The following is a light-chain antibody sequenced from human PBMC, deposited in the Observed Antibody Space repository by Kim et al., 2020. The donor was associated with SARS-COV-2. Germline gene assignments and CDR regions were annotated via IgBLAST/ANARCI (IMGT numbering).Light chain of an antibody. CDR3: QQYNYFLLT. Sequence: SASICDNFTIPCRTSQIITTWLAWYQQKPGKAPKLLISKASNLESGVPSRFSGSGSGTEFTLTISRLQADDFATYYCQQYNYFLLTFGQGTKLEI. V-gene: IGKV1-5*03. CDR2: KAS. J-gene: IGKJ2*01. CDR1: QIITTW.